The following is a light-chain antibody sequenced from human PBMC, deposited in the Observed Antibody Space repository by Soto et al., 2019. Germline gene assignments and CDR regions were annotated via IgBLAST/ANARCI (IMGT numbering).Light chain of an antibody. CDR2: GNT. CDR1: SSDIGAGFD. CDR3: QSYENSRTGFYV. V-gene: IGLV1-40*01. Sequence: SVLTQPPSVSGAPWQRVTISCSGSSSDIGAGFDVHWYQHLPGTAPKLLIYGNTNRPSGVPGRFSGSKSGTSASLVISGLQAEDEADYYCQSYENSRTGFYVFGTGTKVTVL. J-gene: IGLJ1*01.